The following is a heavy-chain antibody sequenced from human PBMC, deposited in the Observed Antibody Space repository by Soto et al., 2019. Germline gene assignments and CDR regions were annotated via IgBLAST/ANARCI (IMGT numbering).Heavy chain of an antibody. CDR1: GGTFSSYA. Sequence: QVQLVQSGAEVKKPGSSVKVSCKASGGTFSSYAISWVRQAPGQGLEWMGGIIPIFGTANYAQKFQGSVTITADESTSTAYMELSSLRSEDTAVYYCAREVIAAARLSWFDPWGQGTLVTVSS. V-gene: IGHV1-69*01. CDR3: AREVIAAARLSWFDP. D-gene: IGHD6-13*01. CDR2: IIPIFGTA. J-gene: IGHJ5*02.